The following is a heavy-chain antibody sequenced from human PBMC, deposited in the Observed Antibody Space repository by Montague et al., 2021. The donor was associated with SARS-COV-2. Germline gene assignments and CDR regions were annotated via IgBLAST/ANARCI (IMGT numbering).Heavy chain of an antibody. CDR3: VREGRSSSYAMDY. CDR2: IYYSGST. J-gene: IGHJ4*02. D-gene: IGHD2-2*01. V-gene: IGHV4-59*01. CDR1: GASMSGSY. Sequence: SETLSLTCTVSGASMSGSYWGWVRQPPGKGPEWIGNIYYSGSTHYNPSLKSRVIISVDTSKSQFSLRLTSVTAADTAVYFCVREGRSSSYAMDYWGQGTPVTVSS.